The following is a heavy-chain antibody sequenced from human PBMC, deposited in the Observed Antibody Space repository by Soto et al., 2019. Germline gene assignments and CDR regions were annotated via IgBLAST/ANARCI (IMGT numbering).Heavy chain of an antibody. J-gene: IGHJ5*02. CDR2: IYWDGDK. CDR1: GFSLSTTGVG. Sequence: QITLKESGPTLVKPTQTLTLTCTFSGFSLSTTGVGVGWIRQPRGKALDWLALIYWDGDKRYSPSLKSRLTITKDTSKNQVLLTMTNMDPVDTATYYCAHRVGGQLSWGQGTLVTVSS. D-gene: IGHD1-1*01. CDR3: AHRVGGQLS. V-gene: IGHV2-5*02.